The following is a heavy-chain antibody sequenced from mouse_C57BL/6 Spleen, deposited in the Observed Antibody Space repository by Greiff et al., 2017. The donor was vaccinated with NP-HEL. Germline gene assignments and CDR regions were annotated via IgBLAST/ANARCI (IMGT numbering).Heavy chain of an antibody. D-gene: IGHD1-1*01. J-gene: IGHJ2*01. CDR3: ASYGAFIRDG. CDR2: IYPRSGNT. V-gene: IGHV1-81*01. CDR1: GYTFTSYG. Sequence: QVQLQQSGAELARPGASVKLSCKASGYTFTSYGISWVKQRTGQGLEWIGEIYPRSGNTYYNEKFKGKATLTADKSSSTAYMELRSLTSEDSAVYFCASYGAFIRDGWGQGTTLTVSS.